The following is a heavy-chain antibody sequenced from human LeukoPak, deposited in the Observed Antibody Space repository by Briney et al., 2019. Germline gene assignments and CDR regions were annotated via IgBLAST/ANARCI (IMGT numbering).Heavy chain of an antibody. D-gene: IGHD3-10*01. J-gene: IGHJ3*02. CDR1: GFTFSCFG. V-gene: IGHV3-33*01. Sequence: GGSLRLSCAAYGFTFSCFGMHWVRQAPGKGLERVAVKWYDGSNKYYADSVKGRFTISRDNSKNTLYLQMNSLRAEDTAVYYCARDPGDYYGSGSSDAFDIWGQGTMVTVSS. CDR3: ARDPGDYYGSGSSDAFDI. CDR2: KWYDGSNK.